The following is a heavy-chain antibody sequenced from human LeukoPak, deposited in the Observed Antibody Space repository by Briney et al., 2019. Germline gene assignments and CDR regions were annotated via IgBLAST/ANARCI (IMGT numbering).Heavy chain of an antibody. V-gene: IGHV3-23*01. J-gene: IGHJ2*01. CDR1: GFPFSSFA. CDR3: AKCRGGGGEYWHFDL. Sequence: PGGSLRLSCVASGFPFSSFAMKWVRQAPGKGLEGVLAFIVIVPSPTYADSVRDRFTIPTHNSKNTLYLQFNRLRAEASAVYYFAKCRGGGGEYWHFDLWGRGILVTVSS. D-gene: IGHD2-15*01. CDR2: FIVIVPSP.